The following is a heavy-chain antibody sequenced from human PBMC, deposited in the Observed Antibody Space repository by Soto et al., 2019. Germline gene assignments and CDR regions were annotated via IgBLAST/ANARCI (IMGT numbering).Heavy chain of an antibody. CDR3: ARSGYSFAWGY. J-gene: IGHJ4*02. CDR1: GFLVNSAY. CDR2: INSDGST. V-gene: IGHV3-53*01. D-gene: IGHD5-18*01. Sequence: EVQLVESGGGLIPPGGSLRLSCAASGFLVNSAYMTWVRQAPGKGLEWLSMINSDGSTLYSESVKGRFTISRDNPKNRLDLQMNSLRAGETAMYYCARSGYSFAWGYWGQGTLVIVTS.